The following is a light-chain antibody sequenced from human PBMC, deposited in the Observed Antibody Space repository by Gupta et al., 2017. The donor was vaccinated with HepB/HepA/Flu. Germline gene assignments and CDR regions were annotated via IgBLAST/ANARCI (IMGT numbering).Light chain of an antibody. CDR3: CSNTNNSLDV. CDR2: DVS. Sequence: QSALTQPASVPGSPGQSVTISCTGTSSDVGGYNFVSWYQQHPGKAPKLMIHDVSYRPSGFSNRFSASKSGSTAFITISGIQAEDDADDYCCSNTNNSLDVFGTGTKLTVL. CDR1: SSDVGGYNF. J-gene: IGLJ1*01. V-gene: IGLV2-14*01.